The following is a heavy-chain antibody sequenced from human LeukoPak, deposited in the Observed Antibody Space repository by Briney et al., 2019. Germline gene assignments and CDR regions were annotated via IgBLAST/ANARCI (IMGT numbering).Heavy chain of an antibody. CDR3: AGDSGAAAANNWVGP. CDR2: INHSGST. Sequence: PSETLSLTCAVYGGSFSGYYWSWIRQPPGKGLEWIGEINHSGSTNYNPSLKSRVTISVDTSKNQFSLKLSSVTAADTAVYYCAGDSGAAAANNWVGPRGQGTLVTVSS. D-gene: IGHD6-13*01. V-gene: IGHV4-34*01. CDR1: GGSFSGYY. J-gene: IGHJ5*02.